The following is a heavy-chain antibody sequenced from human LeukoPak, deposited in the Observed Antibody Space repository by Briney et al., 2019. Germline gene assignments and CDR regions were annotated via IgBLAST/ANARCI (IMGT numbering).Heavy chain of an antibody. Sequence: PSETLSLTCAVYGGSFSGYYWSWIRQPPGKGLEWIGEINHSGSTNYNPSLKSRVTISVGTSKNQFTLKLSSVTAADTAVYYCARIRRRFLEWLTAHYGMDVWGQGTTVTVSS. CDR1: GGSFSGYY. J-gene: IGHJ6*02. CDR3: ARIRRRFLEWLTAHYGMDV. D-gene: IGHD3-3*01. V-gene: IGHV4-34*01. CDR2: INHSGST.